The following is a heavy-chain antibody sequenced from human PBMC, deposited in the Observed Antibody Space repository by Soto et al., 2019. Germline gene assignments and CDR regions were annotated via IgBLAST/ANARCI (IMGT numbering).Heavy chain of an antibody. CDR2: IYYSGST. CDR3: ARTPDDYFSLDP. J-gene: IGHJ5*02. D-gene: IGHD3-3*01. Sequence: SETLSLTCTVSGGSISSGGYYWSWIRQHPGKGLEWIGYIYYSGSTYYNPSLKSRVTISVDTSKNQFSLKLSSVTAADTAVYYCARTPDDYFSLDPWGQGTLVTXPQ. CDR1: GGSISSGGYY. V-gene: IGHV4-31*03.